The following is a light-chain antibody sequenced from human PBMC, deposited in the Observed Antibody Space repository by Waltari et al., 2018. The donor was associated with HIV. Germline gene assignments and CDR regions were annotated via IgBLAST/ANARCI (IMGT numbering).Light chain of an antibody. V-gene: IGLV1-47*01. CDR2: RNN. CDR3: SAWDDSLSGYV. Sequence: QSVLTQPPSASGTPGQRVTISCSGRSSNIGSQNVYWYQQLPGTAPKLLIYRNNQRPSGFPDRLSGSKSGTSASLSISGLRSEDEADYYCSAWDDSLSGYVFGTGTKVTVL. J-gene: IGLJ1*01. CDR1: SSNIGSQN.